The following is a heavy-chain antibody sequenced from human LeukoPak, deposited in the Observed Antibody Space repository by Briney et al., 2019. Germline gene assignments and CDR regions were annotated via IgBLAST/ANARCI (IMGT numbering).Heavy chain of an antibody. J-gene: IGHJ5*02. CDR1: GGSISSSSYY. D-gene: IGHD6-19*01. CDR3: ASGTYSSGWYGANWFDP. CDR2: IYYSGST. Sequence: TSETLSLTCTVSGGSISSSSYYWGWIRQPPGKGLEWIGSIYYSGSTYYNSSLKSRVTISVDTSKNQFSLKLSSVTAADTAVYYCASGTYSSGWYGANWFDPWGQGTLVTVSS. V-gene: IGHV4-39*01.